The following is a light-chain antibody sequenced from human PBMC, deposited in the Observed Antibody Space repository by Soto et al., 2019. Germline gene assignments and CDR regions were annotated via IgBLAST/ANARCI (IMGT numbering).Light chain of an antibody. J-gene: IGLJ1*01. CDR2: GNN. CDR1: SSNIEAAYD. V-gene: IGLV1-40*01. Sequence: QSVLTQPPSVSGAPGQRVTISCTGSSSNIEAAYDVHWYQQLPGTAPKLLIYGNNNRPSGVPDRFSGSKSGSSASLAISGLQSDDEGDYYCAAWDDTLNALVFGPGTKVTVL. CDR3: AAWDDTLNALV.